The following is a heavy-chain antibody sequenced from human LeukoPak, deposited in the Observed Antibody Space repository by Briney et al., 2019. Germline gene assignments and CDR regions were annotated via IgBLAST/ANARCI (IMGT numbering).Heavy chain of an antibody. D-gene: IGHD3-22*01. CDR1: GFTFSSYW. CDR2: IKQDGSEK. V-gene: IGHV3-7*01. Sequence: PGGSLRLSCAASGFTFSSYWMSWVRQAPGKGLEWVANIKQDGSEKYYVDSVKGRFTISRDNAKNSLYLQMNSLRAEDTAVYYCARDRRAKGYYDSSGYYSDYWGQGTLVTVSS. CDR3: ARDRRAKGYYDSSGYYSDY. J-gene: IGHJ4*02.